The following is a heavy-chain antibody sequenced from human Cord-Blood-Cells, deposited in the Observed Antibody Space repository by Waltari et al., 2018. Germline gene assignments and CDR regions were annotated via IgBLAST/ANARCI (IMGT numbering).Heavy chain of an antibody. CDR3: ANGYSYGDDAFDI. Sequence: QVQLQQWGAGLLKPSETLSLTCAVYGGSFSGYYCSWIRQPPGKGLEWIGEINHSGSTNYNPSLKSRVTISVDTSKNQFSLKLSSVTAADTAVYYCANGYSYGDDAFDIWGQGTMVTVSS. CDR1: GGSFSGYY. V-gene: IGHV4-34*01. CDR2: INHSGST. J-gene: IGHJ3*02. D-gene: IGHD5-18*01.